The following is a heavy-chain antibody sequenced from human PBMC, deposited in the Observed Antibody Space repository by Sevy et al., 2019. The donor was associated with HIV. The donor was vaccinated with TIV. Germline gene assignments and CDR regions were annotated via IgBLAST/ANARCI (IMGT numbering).Heavy chain of an antibody. CDR3: ARGGGNGWYYFDY. V-gene: IGHV1-69*13. CDR1: GGTFSSYG. J-gene: IGHJ4*02. Sequence: ASVKVSCKASGGTFSSYGISWVRQAPGQGLEWMGGIIPILGTVNYAQKFQGRVTITADESTKTAYMELSSLRYEDTALYYCARGGGNGWYYFDYWGQETLVTVSS. CDR2: IIPILGTV. D-gene: IGHD6-19*01.